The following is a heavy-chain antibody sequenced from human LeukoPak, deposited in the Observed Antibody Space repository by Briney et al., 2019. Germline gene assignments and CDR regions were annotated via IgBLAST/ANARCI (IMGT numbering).Heavy chain of an antibody. J-gene: IGHJ4*02. Sequence: GGSLRLSCAASGFTFSTYEMNWVRQAPGKGLEWVSYISTSGSSIYYADSVKGRFTVSRDNSKNTLYLQMSSLKAEDTAVYYCVCPESGYSYGYGYWGQGTLVTVSS. CDR3: VCPESGYSYGYGY. V-gene: IGHV3-48*03. CDR1: GFTFSTYE. CDR2: ISTSGSSI. D-gene: IGHD5-18*01.